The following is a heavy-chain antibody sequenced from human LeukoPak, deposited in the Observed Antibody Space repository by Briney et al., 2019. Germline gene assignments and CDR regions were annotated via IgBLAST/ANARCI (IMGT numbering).Heavy chain of an antibody. CDR3: AREKRVAGSRGGFDP. D-gene: IGHD6-19*01. J-gene: IGHJ5*02. CDR2: INPNSGGT. Sequence: ASVKVSCKASGYTFTGYYMHWERQAPGQGLEWMGWINPNSGGTNFAQKFQGRVTMTRDTSISTAYMELSRLRSDDTAVYYCAREKRVAGSRGGFDPWGQGTLVTVSS. CDR1: GYTFTGYY. V-gene: IGHV1-2*02.